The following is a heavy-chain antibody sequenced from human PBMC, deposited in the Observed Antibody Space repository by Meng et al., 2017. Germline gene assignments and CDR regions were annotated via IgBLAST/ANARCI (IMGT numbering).Heavy chain of an antibody. CDR3: ASVSGSYFVH. Sequence: QVQLGEAGGGVVQPGRSLRLSRAASGFTFSSYGMHWVRQAPGKGLEWVAVIWYDGSNKYYADSVKGRFTISRDNSKNTLYLQMNSLRAEDTAVYYCASVSGSYFVHWGQGTLVTVSS. V-gene: IGHV3-33*01. CDR2: IWYDGSNK. CDR1: GFTFSSYG. J-gene: IGHJ4*02. D-gene: IGHD1-26*01.